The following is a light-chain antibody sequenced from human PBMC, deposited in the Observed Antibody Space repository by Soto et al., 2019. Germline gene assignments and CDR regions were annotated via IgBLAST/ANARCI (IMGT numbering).Light chain of an antibody. CDR1: QSVSSS. J-gene: IGKJ2*01. CDR3: QQCNDWPRT. CDR2: GAS. V-gene: IGKV3-15*01. Sequence: EIVMTQSPATLSVSPGERATLSCRASQSVSSSLAWYQQKPGQAPRLLIYGASTRATGVPARFSGSVSGTEFTLTISSLQSEDFAVYYCQQCNDWPRTFGQGTKLEIK.